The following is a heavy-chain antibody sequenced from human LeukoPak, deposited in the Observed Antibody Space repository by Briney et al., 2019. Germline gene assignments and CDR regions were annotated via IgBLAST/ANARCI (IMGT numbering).Heavy chain of an antibody. V-gene: IGHV3-11*04. CDR2: ISSSGTTM. Sequence: GGSLRLSCAASGFTFSNYYMSWIRQAPGKGLEWVSYISSSGTTMYYADSVKGRFIISRDNAKNTLYLQMNSLRAEDTAVYYCARALRAVIDYWGQGTLVTVSS. D-gene: IGHD4-11*01. J-gene: IGHJ4*02. CDR1: GFTFSNYY. CDR3: ARALRAVIDY.